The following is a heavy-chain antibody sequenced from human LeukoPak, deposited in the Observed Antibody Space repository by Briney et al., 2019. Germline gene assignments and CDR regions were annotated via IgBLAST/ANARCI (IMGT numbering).Heavy chain of an antibody. CDR2: MYHSGST. Sequence: PSETLSLTCAVSGGSISSGGYSWSWIRQPPGKGLEWIGYMYHSGSTYYRPSLKSRVTISVDRSNNQFSLKLSSVTAADTAVYYCASQYYDILTGYNYFDYWGQGTLVTVSS. CDR1: GGSISSGGYS. V-gene: IGHV4-30-2*01. D-gene: IGHD3-9*01. CDR3: ASQYYDILTGYNYFDY. J-gene: IGHJ4*02.